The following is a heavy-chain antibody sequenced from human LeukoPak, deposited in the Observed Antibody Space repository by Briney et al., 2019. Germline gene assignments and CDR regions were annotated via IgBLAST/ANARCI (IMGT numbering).Heavy chain of an antibody. J-gene: IGHJ4*02. D-gene: IGHD6-13*01. CDR1: GGTFSSYA. V-gene: IGHV1-69*05. Sequence: ASVKVSCKASGGTFSSYAISWVRQAPGQGLEWMGGIIPIFGTANYAQKLQGRVTMTTDTSTSTAYMELRSLRSDDTAVYYCARDFRAAAGKVDYWGQGTLVTVSS. CDR3: ARDFRAAAGKVDY. CDR2: IIPIFGTA.